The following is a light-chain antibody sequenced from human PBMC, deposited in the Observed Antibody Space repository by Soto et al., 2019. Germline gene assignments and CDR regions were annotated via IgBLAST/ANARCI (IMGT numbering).Light chain of an antibody. V-gene: IGKV1-5*03. CDR1: QTISSW. J-gene: IGKJ1*01. CDR3: QHYNSYSEA. CDR2: KAS. Sequence: IRMTQSPSTLSGSVGDRVTITFRASQTISSWLAWYQQKPGKAPKLLIYKASTLKSGVPSRFSGSGSGTEFTLTISSLQPDDFATYYCQHYNSYSEAFGQGTKVDIK.